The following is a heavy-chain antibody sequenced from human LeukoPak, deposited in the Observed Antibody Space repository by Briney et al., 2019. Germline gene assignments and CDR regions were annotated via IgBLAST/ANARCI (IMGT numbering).Heavy chain of an antibody. CDR1: GGTFISYA. D-gene: IGHD5-12*01. J-gene: IGHJ3*02. CDR2: IIPIFGTA. CDR3: ARVAGERWLREDAFDI. V-gene: IGHV1-69*01. Sequence: SVKVSCKASGGTFISYAISWLRQAPAQGLEWMGGIIPIFGTANYAQKFQGRVTITADESTSTAYMELSSLRSEDTAVYYCARVAGERWLREDAFDIWGQGTMVTVSS.